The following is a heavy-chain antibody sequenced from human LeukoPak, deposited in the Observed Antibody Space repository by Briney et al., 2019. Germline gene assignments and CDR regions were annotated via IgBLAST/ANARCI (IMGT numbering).Heavy chain of an antibody. CDR2: INPNSGGT. Sequence: ASVKVSCKASGYTFTGYYMHWVRQAPGQGLEWMGWINPNSGGTNYAQKFQGRVTMTRDTSISTAYMELSRLRSDDTAVYYCARATGYSSGWQDYWGQGTLVTVSS. J-gene: IGHJ4*02. CDR1: GYTFTGYY. D-gene: IGHD6-19*01. CDR3: ARATGYSSGWQDY. V-gene: IGHV1-2*02.